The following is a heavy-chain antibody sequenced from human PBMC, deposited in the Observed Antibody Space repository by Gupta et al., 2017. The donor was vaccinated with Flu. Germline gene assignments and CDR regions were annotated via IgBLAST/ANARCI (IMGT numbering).Heavy chain of an antibody. V-gene: IGHV4-34*01. J-gene: IGHJ4*02. CDR3: ARGMVVATRLMRGSKYYFDY. CDR2: INHSGST. Sequence: QVQLQQWGAGLLKPSETLSLTRAVYGGSLSGYYWSWIRQPPGQGLEWIGEINHSGSTNYNPSLKSRVTISVDTAKNQFSLKLSSVTAADTAVYYCARGMVVATRLMRGSKYYFDYWGQGTLVTVSS. CDR1: GGSLSGYY. D-gene: IGHD2-15*01.